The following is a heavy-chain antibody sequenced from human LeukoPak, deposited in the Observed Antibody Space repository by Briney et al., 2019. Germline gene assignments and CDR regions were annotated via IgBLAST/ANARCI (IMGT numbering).Heavy chain of an antibody. CDR1: GYSFTSYW. Sequence: GESLKISCKGSGYSFTSYWIGWVRQMPGKGLEWMGIIYPGDSDTRYSPSFQGQVTISADKSISTAYLQWSSLKASDIAMYYCAGVDIVVVTARSAFDIWGQGTMVTVSS. J-gene: IGHJ3*02. CDR3: AGVDIVVVTARSAFDI. D-gene: IGHD2-21*02. CDR2: IYPGDSDT. V-gene: IGHV5-51*01.